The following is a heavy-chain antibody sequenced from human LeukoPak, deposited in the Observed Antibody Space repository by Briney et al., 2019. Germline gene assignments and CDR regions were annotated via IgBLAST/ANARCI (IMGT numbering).Heavy chain of an antibody. CDR1: EFTFSSYA. V-gene: IGHV3-15*07. J-gene: IGHJ4*02. CDR3: TRRSSAAGRQYFDY. CDR2: IKSETDGGTT. D-gene: IGHD6-13*01. Sequence: GGSLRLSCAASEFTFSSYAMNWVRQAPGKGLEWVGRIKSETDGGTTDYAAPVKGTFTIPRDDSENTLYLQMNSLKAEDTAVYYCTRRSSAAGRQYFDYWGQGTLVTVSS.